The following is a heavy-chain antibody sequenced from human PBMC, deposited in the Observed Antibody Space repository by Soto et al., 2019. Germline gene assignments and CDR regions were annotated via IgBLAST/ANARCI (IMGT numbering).Heavy chain of an antibody. D-gene: IGHD3-3*01. Sequence: GGSLRLSCAASGLIFRDFYMSWIRQVPGKGLEWLSKISSSSSSTDYADSVKGRFTISRDNAKNSLYLQMSSLRAEDTAVYYCARDRGGGSIFGGHYGMDVWGQGTTVTVSS. CDR1: GLIFRDFY. V-gene: IGHV3-11*06. J-gene: IGHJ6*02. CDR2: ISSSSSST. CDR3: ARDRGGGSIFGGHYGMDV.